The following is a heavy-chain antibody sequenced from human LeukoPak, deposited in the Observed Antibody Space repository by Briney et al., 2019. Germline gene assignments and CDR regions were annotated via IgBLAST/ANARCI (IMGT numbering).Heavy chain of an antibody. J-gene: IGHJ4*02. CDR1: GFTFGDYA. Sequence: GGSLRLSCTAPGFTFGDYAMSWIRQAPGKGLEWVGFIRTKTYGGTTEYAASVKGRFTISRDDSKSIAYLQMNSLKTEDTALYYCTSNHDSSGYTPDYWGQGTLVTVSS. CDR3: TSNHDSSGYTPDY. CDR2: IRTKTYGGTT. D-gene: IGHD3-22*01. V-gene: IGHV3-49*03.